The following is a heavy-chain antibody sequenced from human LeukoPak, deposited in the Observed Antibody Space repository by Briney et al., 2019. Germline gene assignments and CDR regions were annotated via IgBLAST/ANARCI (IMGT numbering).Heavy chain of an antibody. CDR2: ISASGP. Sequence: GGSLRLSCAASGFTFSRLAMTWVRRPPGKGLEWVSPISASGPYYADAVKGRVTISRDNSNNTVFLQMSGLTAEDTAIYYCAKGSAFYYDSSGYSAPFDYWGQGTLVPVSS. D-gene: IGHD3-22*01. J-gene: IGHJ4*02. V-gene: IGHV3-23*01. CDR3: AKGSAFYYDSSGYSAPFDY. CDR1: GFTFSRLA.